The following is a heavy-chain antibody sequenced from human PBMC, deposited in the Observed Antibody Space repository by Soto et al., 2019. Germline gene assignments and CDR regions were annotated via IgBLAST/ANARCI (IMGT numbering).Heavy chain of an antibody. J-gene: IGHJ3*02. CDR1: GGSFSGYY. Sequence: PSETLSLTCAVYGGSFSGYYWSWIRQPPGKGLEWIGEINHSGSTNYNPSLKSRVTISVDTSKNQFSLKLSSVTAADTAVYYCARGRYYYDSSGYYHRAHAFDIWGQGTMVTVS. V-gene: IGHV4-34*01. CDR2: INHSGST. D-gene: IGHD3-22*01. CDR3: ARGRYYYDSSGYYHRAHAFDI.